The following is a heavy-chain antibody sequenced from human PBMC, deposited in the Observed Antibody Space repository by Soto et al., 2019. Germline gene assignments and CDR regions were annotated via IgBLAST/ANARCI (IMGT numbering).Heavy chain of an antibody. CDR2: IIPIFGTA. D-gene: IGHD3-22*01. CDR1: GGTFSSYA. Sequence: SVKVSCKASGGTFSSYAISWVRQAPGKGLEWMGGIIPIFGTANYAQKFQGRVTITADESTSTAYMELSSLRSEDTAVYYCARHYYYDSSGYYPNSAFDIWGQGTMVTVS. CDR3: ARHYYYDSSGYYPNSAFDI. J-gene: IGHJ3*02. V-gene: IGHV1-69*13.